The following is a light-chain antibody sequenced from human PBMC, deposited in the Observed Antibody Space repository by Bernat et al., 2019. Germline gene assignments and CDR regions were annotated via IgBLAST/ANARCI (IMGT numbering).Light chain of an antibody. CDR3: QQYGSSPRT. CDR1: QSVNSNF. CDR2: GSS. Sequence: ETVLTQSPGTLSLSPGERATLSCRASQSVNSNFLAWYQQKPGQAPRLLIYGSSGRATGIPDRFSGSGSGTDFTLAINRVEPEDFAVYYCQQYGSSPRTFGQGTKVEIK. V-gene: IGKV3-20*01. J-gene: IGKJ1*01.